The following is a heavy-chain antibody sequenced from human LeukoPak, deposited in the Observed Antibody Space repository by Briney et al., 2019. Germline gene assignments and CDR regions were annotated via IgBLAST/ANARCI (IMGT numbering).Heavy chain of an antibody. CDR3: AKSQGYYDY. CDR1: GLTFSSYA. J-gene: IGHJ4*02. V-gene: IGHV3-23*01. CDR2: ITIGGGGT. Sequence: GGSLRLSCAASGLTFSSYAMTWARQAPGKGLEWVSSITIGGGGTYYADSVKGRFTISRDNSRNTLLLQMNSLRVDDSAVYYCAKSQGYYDYWGQGTLVTVSS.